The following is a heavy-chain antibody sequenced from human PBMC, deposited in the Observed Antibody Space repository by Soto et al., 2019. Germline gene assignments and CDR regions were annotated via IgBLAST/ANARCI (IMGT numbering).Heavy chain of an antibody. CDR3: GAATGAY. CDR2: ISRSSSYL. Sequence: EVQLVESGGGLVKPGGSLRLSCTASGFTFSSYSMNWVRQAPGKGLEWVSSISRSSSYLYYADSVKGRFTISRDNAKNSLYLQMNSRRAEDTAVYYCGAATGAYWGQGTLVTVSS. V-gene: IGHV3-21*01. CDR1: GFTFSSYS. D-gene: IGHD2-15*01. J-gene: IGHJ4*02.